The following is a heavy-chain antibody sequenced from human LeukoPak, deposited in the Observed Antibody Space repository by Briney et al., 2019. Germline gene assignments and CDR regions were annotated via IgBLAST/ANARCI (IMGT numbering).Heavy chain of an antibody. J-gene: IGHJ4*02. CDR3: AKFENYGDYPSFDY. V-gene: IGHV3-48*04. Sequence: GGSLRLSCAASGFTFSSYSMNWVRQAPGKGLEWVSYISSSSSTIYYADSVKGRFTISRDNAKNSLYLQMNSLRVEDTAVYYCAKFENYGDYPSFDYWGQGALVTVSS. D-gene: IGHD4-17*01. CDR1: GFTFSSYS. CDR2: ISSSSSTI.